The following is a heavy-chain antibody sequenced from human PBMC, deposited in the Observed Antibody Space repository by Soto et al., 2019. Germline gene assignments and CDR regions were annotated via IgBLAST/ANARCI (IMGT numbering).Heavy chain of an antibody. Sequence: PSETLSLTCAVYGGSFSGYYWSWIRQPPGKGLEWIGYIYYSGSTYYNPSLKSRVTISVDTSKNQFSLKLSSVTAADTAVYYCARGKVCSSTSCPRAPYGMDVWGQGTTVTVSS. D-gene: IGHD2-2*01. CDR2: IYYSGST. CDR3: ARGKVCSSTSCPRAPYGMDV. CDR1: GGSFSGYY. V-gene: IGHV4-34*09. J-gene: IGHJ6*02.